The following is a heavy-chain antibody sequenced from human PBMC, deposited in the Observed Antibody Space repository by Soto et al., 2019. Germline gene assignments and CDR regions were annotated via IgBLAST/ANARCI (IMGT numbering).Heavy chain of an antibody. CDR3: ANYNYVWGSFHPPRFDY. V-gene: IGHV4-30-4*01. CDR1: GGSVSSVDHY. CDR2: IDYSGST. Sequence: QVQLQESGPGLVKPSQTLSLTCTVSGGSVSSVDHYWTWIRQPPGKGLEWIGYIDYSGSTYYNPSLKSRLTISVDTSKHQFSLKLTSVTAADTAVYYCANYNYVWGSFHPPRFDYWGQGTLVNVSP. J-gene: IGHJ4*02. D-gene: IGHD3-16*01.